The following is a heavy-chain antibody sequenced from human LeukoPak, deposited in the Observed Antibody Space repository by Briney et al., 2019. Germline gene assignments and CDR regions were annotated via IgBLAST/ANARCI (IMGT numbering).Heavy chain of an antibody. Sequence: ASVKVSCKASGYTFTSYGISWVRQAPGQGLEWMGWISAYNGNTNYAQKLQGRVTMTTDTSTSTAYMELSSLRSEDTAVYYCASGDYYHSSGYASRAYYYYYMDVWGKGTTVTISS. J-gene: IGHJ6*03. CDR3: ASGDYYHSSGYASRAYYYYYMDV. V-gene: IGHV1-18*01. CDR2: ISAYNGNT. CDR1: GYTFTSYG. D-gene: IGHD3-22*01.